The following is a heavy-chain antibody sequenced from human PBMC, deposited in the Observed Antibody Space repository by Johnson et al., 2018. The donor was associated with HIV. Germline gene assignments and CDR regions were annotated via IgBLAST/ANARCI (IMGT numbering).Heavy chain of an antibody. CDR3: ARPGVSRVPGAFDI. J-gene: IGHJ3*02. D-gene: IGHD6-13*01. CDR2: IKQDGSEK. Sequence: VQLVESGGGVVQPGGSLRLSCAASGFTFSSYWMSWVRQAPGKGLEWVANIKQDGSEKYYADSVKGRFTISRDNSKNTLYLQMNSLRAEDTAVYYCARPGVSRVPGAFDIWGQGTMVTVSS. CDR1: GFTFSSYW. V-gene: IGHV3-7*01.